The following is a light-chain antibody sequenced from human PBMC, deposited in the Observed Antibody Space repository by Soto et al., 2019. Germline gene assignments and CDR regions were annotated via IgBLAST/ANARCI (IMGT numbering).Light chain of an antibody. CDR3: HQVNSFPLT. CDR1: QGISSW. Sequence: DIQMTQSPSSVSASVGDTVTITCRASQGISSWLAWYQQKAGKAPKLLIYAASTLESGVPSRFSGSRAGTQCTLPMSSLHPKHFAAYSWHQVNSFPLTFDRGTRLEI. V-gene: IGKV1-12*01. J-gene: IGKJ5*01. CDR2: AAS.